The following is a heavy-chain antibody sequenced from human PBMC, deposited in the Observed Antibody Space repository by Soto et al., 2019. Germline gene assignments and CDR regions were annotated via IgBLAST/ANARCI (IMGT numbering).Heavy chain of an antibody. Sequence: EVQVLDSGGGLVQPGGSLRLSCVASGFTFSNYAMSWVRQAPGKGLEWVSSISGGGSAYYADSVKGRFTICRDNSKNTVDLQMNPLRAEDTAVYYCSKMARGYCGGGRSTGGLGYLDYWGQGTLVTVSS. V-gene: IGHV3-23*01. CDR2: ISGGGSA. J-gene: IGHJ4*02. CDR1: GFTFSNYA. CDR3: SKMARGYCGGGRSTGGLGYLDY. D-gene: IGHD2-15*01.